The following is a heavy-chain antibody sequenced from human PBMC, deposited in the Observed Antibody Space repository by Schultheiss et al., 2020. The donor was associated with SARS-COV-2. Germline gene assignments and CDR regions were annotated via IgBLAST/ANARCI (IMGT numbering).Heavy chain of an antibody. Sequence: SETLSLTCAVSGGSISSSDYYWGWIRQPPGKGLEWIGSIYYSGNAYYNPSLKSRVTISVDTSKNQFSLKLISVTTADTAVYYCARGRYYPFDYWGQGTLVTVSS. D-gene: IGHD1-26*01. V-gene: IGHV4-39*01. CDR2: IYYSGNA. J-gene: IGHJ4*02. CDR1: GGSISSSDYY. CDR3: ARGRYYPFDY.